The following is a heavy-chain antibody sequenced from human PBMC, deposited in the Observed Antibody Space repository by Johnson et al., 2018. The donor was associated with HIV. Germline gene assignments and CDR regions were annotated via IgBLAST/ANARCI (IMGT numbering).Heavy chain of an antibody. V-gene: IGHV3-13*01. J-gene: IGHJ3*02. D-gene: IGHD1-1*01. Sequence: GSVKGRFTISRENAKNSLYLQMNSLRAGDTAVYYCARESPGYAFDIWGQGTMVTVSS. CDR3: ARESPGYAFDI.